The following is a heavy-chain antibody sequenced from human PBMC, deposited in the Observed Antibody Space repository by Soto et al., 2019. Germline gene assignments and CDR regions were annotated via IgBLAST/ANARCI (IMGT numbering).Heavy chain of an antibody. Sequence: ASVKVSCKASGGTFSSYAISWVRQAPGQGLEWMGGIIPIFGTANYAQKFQGRVTITADESTSTAYMELSSLRSEDTAVYYCARDLFCGGDCYLPDYWGQGTLVTVSS. D-gene: IGHD2-21*02. CDR2: IIPIFGTA. CDR3: ARDLFCGGDCYLPDY. J-gene: IGHJ4*02. CDR1: GGTFSSYA. V-gene: IGHV1-69*13.